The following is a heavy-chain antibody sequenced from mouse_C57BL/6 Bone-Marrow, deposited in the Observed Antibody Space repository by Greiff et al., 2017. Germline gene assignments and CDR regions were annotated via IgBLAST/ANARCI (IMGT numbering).Heavy chain of an antibody. Sequence: EVQLQQSGAELVRPGASVKLSCTASGFNIKDDYMHWVKQRPEQGLEWIGWIDPANGDTEYASKFQGKATITADTSSNTAYLQLSSLTSEDTAVYYCTTFGYYYGLWYFDVWGTGTTVTVSS. D-gene: IGHD1-1*01. CDR1: GFNIKDDY. J-gene: IGHJ1*03. CDR3: TTFGYYYGLWYFDV. V-gene: IGHV14-4*01. CDR2: IDPANGDT.